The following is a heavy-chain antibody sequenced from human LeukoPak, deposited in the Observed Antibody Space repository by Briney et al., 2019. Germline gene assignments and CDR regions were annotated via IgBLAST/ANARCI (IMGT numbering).Heavy chain of an antibody. CDR2: MNHSGST. J-gene: IGHJ5*02. V-gene: IGHV4-34*01. Sequence: SETLSLTCAVYGGSFSGYYWSWIRQPPGKGLEWIGEMNHSGSTNYNPSLKSRVTISVDTSKNQFSLKLSSVTAADTAVYYCARGPGYCSSTSCLIYWFAPWGQGTLVTVSS. CDR3: ARGPGYCSSTSCLIYWFAP. CDR1: GGSFSGYY. D-gene: IGHD2-2*01.